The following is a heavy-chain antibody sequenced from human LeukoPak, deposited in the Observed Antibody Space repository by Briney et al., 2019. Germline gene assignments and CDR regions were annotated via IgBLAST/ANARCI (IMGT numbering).Heavy chain of an antibody. D-gene: IGHD3-22*01. CDR1: GGSISSGSYY. CDR2: IYTSGST. V-gene: IGHV4-61*02. CDR3: ARVKYDTHNWFDP. Sequence: PSETLSLTCTVSGGSISSGSYYWGWIRQPAGKGLEWIGRIYTSGSTNYNPSLKSRVTISVDTSKNQFSLKLSSVTAADTAVYYCARVKYDTHNWFDPWGQGTLVTVSS. J-gene: IGHJ5*02.